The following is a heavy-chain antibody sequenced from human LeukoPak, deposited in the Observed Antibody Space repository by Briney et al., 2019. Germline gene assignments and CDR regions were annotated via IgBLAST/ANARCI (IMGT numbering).Heavy chain of an antibody. J-gene: IGHJ3*02. CDR1: GGSISSYY. V-gene: IGHV4-4*07. CDR2: IYTTGST. D-gene: IGHD4-17*01. CDR3: ARDRVTVTDDAFDI. Sequence: SETLSLTCTVSGGSISSYYWSWIRQPAGKGLEWLGRIYTTGSTNFNPSLKSRVTMSVDTSKNQFSLKLSSVTAADTAMYYCARDRVTVTDDAFDIWGQGTMVTVSS.